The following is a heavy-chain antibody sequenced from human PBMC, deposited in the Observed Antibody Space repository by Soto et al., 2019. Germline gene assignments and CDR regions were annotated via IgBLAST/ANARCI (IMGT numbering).Heavy chain of an antibody. CDR3: ARCHPYYDFWSGYLGP. V-gene: IGHV3-7*03. CDR2: IKQDGSEK. J-gene: IGHJ5*02. D-gene: IGHD3-3*01. CDR1: GFTFRSYW. Sequence: EVQLVESGGGLVQPGGSLRLSCAASGFTFRSYWMTWVRQAPGKGLEWVANIKQDGSEKYYVDSVKGRFNISRDNAKISLYLQMNSLRAEDTAAYYCARCHPYYDFWSGYLGPWGQGTLVTVSS.